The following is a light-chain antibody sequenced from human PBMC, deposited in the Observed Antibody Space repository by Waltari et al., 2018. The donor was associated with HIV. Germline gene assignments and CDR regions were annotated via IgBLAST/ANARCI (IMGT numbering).Light chain of an antibody. CDR1: ALPKQF. CDR3: QSGDSSGTYWV. J-gene: IGLJ3*02. CDR2: KDT. V-gene: IGLV3-25*03. Sequence: SSEVTQPPSVSVSPGQTATITCSGDALPKQFAYWYQQKPGQAPTLVIYKDTERPSGIPERFSGSSSGTIVTLTISGVQAEDEADYYCQSGDSSGTYWVFGGGTKLTV.